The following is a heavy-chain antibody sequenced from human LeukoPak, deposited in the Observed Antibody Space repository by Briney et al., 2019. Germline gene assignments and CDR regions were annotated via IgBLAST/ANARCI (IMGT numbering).Heavy chain of an antibody. CDR3: ARDLEGYYYGSGGFDY. Sequence: GGSLRLSCAASGFTFSRYAMHWVRQAPGKGLEWVAVISCDGSNKYYADSVKGRFTISRDNSKNTLYLQMNSLRAEDTAVYYCARDLEGYYYGSGGFDYWGQGTLVTVSS. CDR1: GFTFSRYA. J-gene: IGHJ4*02. D-gene: IGHD3-10*01. V-gene: IGHV3-30*01. CDR2: ISCDGSNK.